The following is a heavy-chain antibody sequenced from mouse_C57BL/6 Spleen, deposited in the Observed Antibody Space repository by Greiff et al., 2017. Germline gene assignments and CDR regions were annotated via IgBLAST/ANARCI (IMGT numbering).Heavy chain of an antibody. Sequence: EVQLQESGPGLAKPSQSLTLTCSVSGYSITSDYWNWIRKFPGNKLEYMGNISSSGSTYYNQSPKSRISITRDTSKNQYYLQLNSVTTEDTATYYCARYPLLSDWYFDVWGTGTTVTVSS. D-gene: IGHD2-1*01. CDR3: ARYPLLSDWYFDV. V-gene: IGHV3-8*01. CDR1: GYSITSDY. J-gene: IGHJ1*03. CDR2: ISSSGST.